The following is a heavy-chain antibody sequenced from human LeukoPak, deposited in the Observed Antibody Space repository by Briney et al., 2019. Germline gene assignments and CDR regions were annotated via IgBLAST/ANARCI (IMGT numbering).Heavy chain of an antibody. CDR3: ARALWARECGGLWYFDL. J-gene: IGHJ2*01. V-gene: IGHV4-59*01. CDR1: GGSISSYY. CDR2: IYYSGST. D-gene: IGHD4-23*01. Sequence: PAETLSLTCTVSGGSISSYYWSWIRQPPGKGLEWIGYIYYSGSTTYNPSLKSRVTISVDTSKNQCSLKLSSVTAADTAVYYCARALWARECGGLWYFDLWGRGTLVTVSS.